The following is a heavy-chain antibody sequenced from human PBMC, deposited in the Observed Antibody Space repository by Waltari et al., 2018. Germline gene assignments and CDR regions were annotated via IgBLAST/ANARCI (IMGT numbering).Heavy chain of an antibody. J-gene: IGHJ6*02. CDR2: INPNSGGT. Sequence: QVQLVQSGAEVKKPGASVKVSCKASGYTFTGYYMHWVRQAPGQGLEWMGWINPNSGGTNYAQKFQGWVTMTRDTSISTAYMELSRLRSDDTAVYYCARDLQGDYVWGSYRLTGMDVWGQGTTVTVSS. CDR1: GYTFTGYY. CDR3: ARDLQGDYVWGSYRLTGMDV. V-gene: IGHV1-2*04. D-gene: IGHD3-16*02.